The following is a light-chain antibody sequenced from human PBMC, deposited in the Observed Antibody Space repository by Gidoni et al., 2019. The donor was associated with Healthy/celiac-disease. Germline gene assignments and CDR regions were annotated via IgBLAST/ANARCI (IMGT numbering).Light chain of an antibody. J-gene: IGKJ3*01. CDR1: QGISSY. Sequence: AIRMTQSPPSFSASTGDRVTITCRASQGISSYLAWYQQKPGKAPKLLIYAASTLQSGVPSRFSGSGSGTDFTLTISCLQSEDFATYYCQQYYSYSFTFGPGTKVDIK. V-gene: IGKV1-8*01. CDR3: QQYYSYSFT. CDR2: AAS.